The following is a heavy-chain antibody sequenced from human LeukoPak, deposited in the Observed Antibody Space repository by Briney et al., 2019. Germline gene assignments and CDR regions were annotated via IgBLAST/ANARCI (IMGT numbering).Heavy chain of an antibody. CDR3: ARLHRAAMVRIYYGMDV. J-gene: IGHJ6*02. CDR2: IYYSGST. CDR1: GGSISSGGYY. Sequence: SQTLSLTCTVSGGSISSGGYYWSWIRQHPGKGLEWIGYIYYSGSTYYNPSLKSRVTISVDTSKNQFSLKLSSVTAADTAVYYCARLHRAAMVRIYYGMDVWGQGTTVTVSS. V-gene: IGHV4-31*03. D-gene: IGHD5-18*01.